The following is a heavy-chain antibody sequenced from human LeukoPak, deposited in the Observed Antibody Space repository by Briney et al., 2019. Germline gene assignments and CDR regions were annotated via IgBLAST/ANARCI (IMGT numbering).Heavy chain of an antibody. CDR2: IYYSGST. J-gene: IGHJ4*02. Sequence: PSETLSLTCTVSGGSISSYYWSWIRQPPGKGLEWIGYIYYSGSTNYNPSLKSRVTISVDTSKNQFSLKLSSVTAADTAVYYCARETSSSADFDYWGQGTLVTVSS. CDR1: GGSISSYY. D-gene: IGHD6-6*01. V-gene: IGHV4-59*01. CDR3: ARETSSSADFDY.